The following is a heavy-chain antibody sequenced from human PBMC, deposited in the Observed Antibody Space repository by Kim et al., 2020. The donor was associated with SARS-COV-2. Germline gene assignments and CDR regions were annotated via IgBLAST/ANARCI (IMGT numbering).Heavy chain of an antibody. CDR3: AREGEVYDILTGLAAFDI. CDR2: ISAYNGNT. Sequence: ASVKVSCKASGYTFTSYGISWVRQAPGQGLEWMGWISAYNGNTNYAQKLQGRVTMTTDTSTSTAYMELRSLRSDDTAVYYCAREGEVYDILTGLAAFDIWGQGTMVTVSS. J-gene: IGHJ3*02. CDR1: GYTFTSYG. D-gene: IGHD3-9*01. V-gene: IGHV1-18*04.